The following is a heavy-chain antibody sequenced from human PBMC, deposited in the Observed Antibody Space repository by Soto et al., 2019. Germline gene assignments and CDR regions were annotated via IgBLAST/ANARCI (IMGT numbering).Heavy chain of an antibody. V-gene: IGHV1-3*01. J-gene: IGHJ5*01. CDR2: INAANGDT. Sequence: ASVKVSCKASGYTFTSYGIHWVRQAPGQRLEWMGWINAANGDTKYSPKFQGRVTITRDTSASTAYMELSSLRSEDTAVYYCVSIHGSATYIDLFDSWGQGTMVTVS. CDR3: VSIHGSATYIDLFDS. CDR1: GYTFTSYG. D-gene: IGHD6-6*01.